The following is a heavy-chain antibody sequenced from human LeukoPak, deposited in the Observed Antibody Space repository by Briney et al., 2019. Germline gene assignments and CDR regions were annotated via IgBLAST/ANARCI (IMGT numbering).Heavy chain of an antibody. D-gene: IGHD5-12*01. CDR3: ARHKWLRPYDY. Sequence: SETLSLTCAVYGGSFSGYYWSWIRQPPGKGLEWIGEINHSGSTNYNPSLKSRVTTSVDTSNNQFSLKLTSVTAADTAIYYCARHKWLRPYDYWGQGTLVTVSS. V-gene: IGHV4-34*01. CDR1: GGSFSGYY. CDR2: INHSGST. J-gene: IGHJ4*02.